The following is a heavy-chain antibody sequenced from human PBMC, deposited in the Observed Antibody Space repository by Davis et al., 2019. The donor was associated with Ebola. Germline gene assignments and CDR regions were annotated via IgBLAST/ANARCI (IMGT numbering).Heavy chain of an antibody. J-gene: IGHJ6*02. CDR1: GYTFTSYG. CDR2: ISAYNGNT. V-gene: IGHV1-18*01. CDR3: ARDSGYDFGYYYYGMDV. D-gene: IGHD5-12*01. Sequence: ASVKVSCKASGYTFTSYGISWVRQAPGQGLEWMGWISAYNGNTNYAQKLQGRVTMTTDTSTSTAYMELRSLRSDDTAVYYCARDSGYDFGYYYYGMDVWGQGTTVTVSS.